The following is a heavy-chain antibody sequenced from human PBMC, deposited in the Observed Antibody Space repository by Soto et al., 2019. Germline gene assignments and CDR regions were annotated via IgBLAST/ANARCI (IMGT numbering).Heavy chain of an antibody. J-gene: IGHJ4*02. Sequence: QVQLQESGPGLVKPSETLSLTCTVSGGSVSSGSYYWSWIRQPPGKGLECIGYIYYSGSTNYNPSLKSRFTISVDTSKNQFSLKLSSVTAADTAVYYGARVSSSWGLVNYFDYWGQGTLVTVSS. CDR2: IYYSGST. D-gene: IGHD6-13*01. CDR1: GGSVSSGSYY. CDR3: ARVSSSWGLVNYFDY. V-gene: IGHV4-61*01.